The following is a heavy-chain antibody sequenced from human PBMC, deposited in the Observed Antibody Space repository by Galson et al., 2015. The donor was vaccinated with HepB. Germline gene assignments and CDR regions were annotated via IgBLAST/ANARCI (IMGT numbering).Heavy chain of an antibody. CDR1: GFTFSSYS. V-gene: IGHV3-21*01. CDR2: ISSSSSYI. D-gene: IGHD3-22*01. Sequence: SLRLSCAASGFTFSSYSMNWVRQAPGKGLEWVSSISSSSSYIYYADSVKGRFTISRDNAKNSLYLQMNSLRAEDTAVYYCARDRAMIVVGDYYYYYGMDVWGQGTTVTVSS. J-gene: IGHJ6*02. CDR3: ARDRAMIVVGDYYYYYGMDV.